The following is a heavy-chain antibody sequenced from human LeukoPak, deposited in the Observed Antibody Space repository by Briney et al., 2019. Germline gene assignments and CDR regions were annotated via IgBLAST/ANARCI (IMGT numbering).Heavy chain of an antibody. CDR2: IYYSGST. Sequence: ASETLSLTCTVSGGSISSYYWSWIRQPPGKGLEGIGYIYYSGSTNYNPSLKSRVTISVDTSKNQFSLKLSSVTAADTAVYYCARVVTPITYYYYYGMDVWGQGTTVTVSS. CDR3: ARVVTPITYYYYYGMDV. J-gene: IGHJ6*02. CDR1: GGSISSYY. D-gene: IGHD3-22*01. V-gene: IGHV4-59*12.